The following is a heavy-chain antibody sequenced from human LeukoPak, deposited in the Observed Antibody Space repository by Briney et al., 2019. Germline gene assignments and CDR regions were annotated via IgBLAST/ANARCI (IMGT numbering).Heavy chain of an antibody. CDR1: GFTFSSYW. CDR3: ARNPVAGDFDY. V-gene: IGHV3-7*01. Sequence: GGSLRLTCAASGFTFSSYWMSWVRQAPGKGLEWVANIKQDGSEKYYVDSVKGRFTISRDNAKNSLYLQMNSLRAEDTAVYYCARNPVAGDFDYWGQGTLVTVSS. D-gene: IGHD6-19*01. CDR2: IKQDGSEK. J-gene: IGHJ4*02.